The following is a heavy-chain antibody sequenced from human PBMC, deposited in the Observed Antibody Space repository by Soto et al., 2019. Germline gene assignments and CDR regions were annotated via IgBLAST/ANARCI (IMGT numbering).Heavy chain of an antibody. CDR3: ARHRRVPAAIGYYYYGMDV. CDR1: GYTFTSYG. J-gene: IGHJ6*02. CDR2: ISAYNGNT. V-gene: IGHV1-18*01. Sequence: SVKGSCKASGYTFTSYGISWGRQAPVQGLEWMGWISAYNGNTNYAQKLQGRVTMTTDTSTSTAYMELRSLRSDDTAVYYCARHRRVPAAIGYYYYGMDVWGQGTTVTVSS. D-gene: IGHD2-2*02.